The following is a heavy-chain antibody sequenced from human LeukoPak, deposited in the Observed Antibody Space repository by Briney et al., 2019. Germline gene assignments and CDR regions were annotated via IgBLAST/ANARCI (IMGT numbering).Heavy chain of an antibody. CDR3: ARVASSGWSGGPFEY. Sequence: SETLSLTCTVSGGSISSYYWSWIRQPPGKGLEWIGYIHYSGSTKYNPSLKSRVSISLDTSKNQFSLKVNSVTAADTAVYYCARVASSGWSGGPFEYWGQGSLVTGSS. J-gene: IGHJ4*02. D-gene: IGHD6-19*01. CDR1: GGSISSYY. V-gene: IGHV4-59*01. CDR2: IHYSGST.